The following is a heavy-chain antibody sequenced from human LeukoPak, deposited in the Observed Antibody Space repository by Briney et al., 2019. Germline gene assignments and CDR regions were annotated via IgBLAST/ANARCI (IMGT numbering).Heavy chain of an antibody. CDR2: ISGSGDNT. D-gene: IGHD3/OR15-3a*01. CDR1: GFTFSSQS. J-gene: IGHJ4*02. Sequence: GGSLRLSCAASGFTFSSQSMTWVRQAPGKGLEWVSGISGSGDNTYYGDSVKGRFTISRDNSKSTMYLQMNSLRVEDTAVYYCVKWTGYGMNWGQGTLVTVTS. V-gene: IGHV3-23*01. CDR3: VKWTGYGMN.